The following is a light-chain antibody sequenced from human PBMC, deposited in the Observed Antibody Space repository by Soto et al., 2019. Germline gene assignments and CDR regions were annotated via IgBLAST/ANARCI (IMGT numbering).Light chain of an antibody. V-gene: IGKV3-20*01. CDR1: QSVSSSY. CDR2: GES. Sequence: EIVLTQSPGTLSFSPGERATLSCRASQSVSSSYLAWYQQKPGQTPRLLIYGESSRATGIPDRFSGSGSGTDCTLTISRLEPEDVAVYYCQQYGSSPLTFGGGTKVEIK. J-gene: IGKJ4*02. CDR3: QQYGSSPLT.